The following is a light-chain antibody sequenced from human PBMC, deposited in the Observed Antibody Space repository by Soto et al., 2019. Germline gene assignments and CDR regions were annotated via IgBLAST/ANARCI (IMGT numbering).Light chain of an antibody. V-gene: IGKV3-15*01. CDR1: QSVNSH. J-gene: IGKJ2*01. CDR2: EAS. Sequence: EIVMTQSPATLSVSPGERATLSCRASQSVNSHLAWFQQRPGQAPRLLMYEASTRSTGVPARFSASGSGTEFTRTISGLQSEDFAVYYCQQYHIWYTFGQGTELEIK. CDR3: QQYHIWYT.